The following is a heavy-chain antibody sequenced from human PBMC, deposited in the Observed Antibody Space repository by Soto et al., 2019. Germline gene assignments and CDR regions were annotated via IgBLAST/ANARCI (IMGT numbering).Heavy chain of an antibody. CDR2: IYYSGGT. V-gene: IGHV4-59*08. CDR1: GGSISSFY. CDR3: ARASVTTRIWFDP. Sequence: PSETLSLTCTVSGGSISSFYWSWIRQPPGKGLEWSGWIYYSGGTNYNPSLKRRGTISVDTSKKPFSRKLSSVTAADTAVYYCARASVTTRIWFDPWGQGTLVTGSS. J-gene: IGHJ5*02. D-gene: IGHD4-4*01.